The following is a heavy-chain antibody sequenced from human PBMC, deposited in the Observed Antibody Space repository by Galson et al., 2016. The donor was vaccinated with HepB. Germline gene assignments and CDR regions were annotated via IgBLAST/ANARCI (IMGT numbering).Heavy chain of an antibody. CDR2: IGSRRSSP. D-gene: IGHD4-11*01. Sequence: SLRLSCAASGFTFSDYYMSWIRQTPGKGLEWVSSIGSRRSSPNYADSVKGRFTISRDNARNSRYLQMNSLRAVDTAVYYCARHGSNSYYYMDVWGKGTTVTVSS. V-gene: IGHV3-11*06. CDR3: ARHGSNSYYYMDV. CDR1: GFTFSDYY. J-gene: IGHJ6*03.